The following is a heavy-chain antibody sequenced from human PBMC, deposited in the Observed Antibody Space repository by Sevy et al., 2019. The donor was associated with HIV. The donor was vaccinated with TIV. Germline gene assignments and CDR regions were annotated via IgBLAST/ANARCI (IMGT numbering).Heavy chain of an antibody. V-gene: IGHV3-7*01. Sequence: GGSLRLSCAASGFTFSDYWMTWVRQAPGKGLEWVASIKRDGSENDHVDSVKGRFTISRDNTKKSLFLEMHSLRVEDTAVYYCGRDAEGSWRYVGAIDFWGQGTMVTVSS. CDR1: GFTFSDYW. CDR3: GRDAEGSWRYVGAIDF. D-gene: IGHD1-26*01. J-gene: IGHJ3*01. CDR2: IKRDGSEN.